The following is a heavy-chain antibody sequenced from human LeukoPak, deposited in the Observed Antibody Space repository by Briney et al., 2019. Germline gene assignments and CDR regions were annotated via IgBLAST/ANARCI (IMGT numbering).Heavy chain of an antibody. V-gene: IGHV3-49*04. CDR2: IRSKAYGGTT. Sequence: GGSLRLSCTASGFTFGDYAMSWVRQAPGKGLEWVGFIRSKAYGGTTEYAASVKGRFTISRDDSKSIAYLQMNSLKTEGTAVYYCTRPLKYYYYYYGMDVWGQGTTVTVSS. CDR1: GFTFGDYA. CDR3: TRPLKYYYYYYGMDV. J-gene: IGHJ6*02.